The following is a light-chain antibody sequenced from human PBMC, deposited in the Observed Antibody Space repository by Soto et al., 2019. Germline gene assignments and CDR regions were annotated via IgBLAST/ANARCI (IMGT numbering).Light chain of an antibody. CDR1: QSVSKNF. CDR3: QQYGSSPPT. Sequence: EIVLTQSPGTLYLSPGERATLSCRASQSVSKNFLAWYQQKPGQAPRLLISGASNRATGIPDRFSGSGSGTDFSLTIDRMEPEDLAVYFCQQYGSSPPTLGGGNKV. V-gene: IGKV3-20*01. CDR2: GAS. J-gene: IGKJ4*01.